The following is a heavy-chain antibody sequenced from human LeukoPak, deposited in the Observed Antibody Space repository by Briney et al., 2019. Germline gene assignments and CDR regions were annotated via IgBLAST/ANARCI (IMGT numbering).Heavy chain of an antibody. CDR2: VSASGGSA. CDR3: AKGQVPAAPYYYYGMDV. Sequence: GGSLRLSCAASGFSSSSYAMSWVRQAPGKGLEWVSGVSASGGSAYYADSVKGRFTISRDNSKNTLYLQMNSLRAEDTAVYYCAKGQVPAAPYYYYGMDVWGQGTTVTVSS. V-gene: IGHV3-23*01. J-gene: IGHJ6*02. D-gene: IGHD2-2*01. CDR1: GFSSSSYA.